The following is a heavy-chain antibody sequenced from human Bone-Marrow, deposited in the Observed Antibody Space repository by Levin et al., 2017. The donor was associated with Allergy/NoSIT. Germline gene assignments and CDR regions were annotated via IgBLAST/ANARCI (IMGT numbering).Heavy chain of an antibody. CDR3: AKESGDFGKYGIDV. D-gene: IGHD2-21*02. CDR2: IYYDGGT. CDR1: SGSISVTSYY. V-gene: IGHV4-39*07. Sequence: SQTLSLTCTVSSGSISVTSYYWAWIRQSPGKGLEWIGNIYYDGGTYSNPSLKSRITLSVDTSKNQFSLKLRSVTAADAATYYCAKESGDFGKYGIDVWGQGTTVTVS. J-gene: IGHJ6*02.